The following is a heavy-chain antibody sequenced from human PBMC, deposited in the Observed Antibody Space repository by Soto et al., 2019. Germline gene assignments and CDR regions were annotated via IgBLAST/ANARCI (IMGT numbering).Heavy chain of an antibody. CDR2: INAGSGNT. D-gene: IGHD1-26*01. J-gene: IGHJ5*02. CDR1: GYTFTSYA. Sequence: ASVKVSCKASGYTFTSYAMHWVRQAPGQRLEWMGWINAGSGNTKYSQKFQGRVTITRDTSASTAYMELSSLRSEDTAVYYCARGYTFPFAPWGQGTLVTVSS. CDR3: ARGYTFPFAP. V-gene: IGHV1-3*01.